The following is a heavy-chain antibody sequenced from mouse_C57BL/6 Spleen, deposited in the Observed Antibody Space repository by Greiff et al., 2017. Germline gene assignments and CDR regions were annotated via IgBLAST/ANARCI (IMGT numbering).Heavy chain of an antibody. CDR2: ISSGSSTI. V-gene: IGHV5-17*01. CDR3: ARAPYYYGSSYGYYYAMDY. CDR1: GFTFSDYG. Sequence: EVQGVESGGGLVKPGGSLKLSCAASGFTFSDYGMHWVRQAPEKGLEWVAYISSGSSTIYYADTVKGRFTISRDNAKNTLFLQMTSLRSEDTAMYYCARAPYYYGSSYGYYYAMDYWGQGTSVTVSS. D-gene: IGHD1-1*01. J-gene: IGHJ4*01.